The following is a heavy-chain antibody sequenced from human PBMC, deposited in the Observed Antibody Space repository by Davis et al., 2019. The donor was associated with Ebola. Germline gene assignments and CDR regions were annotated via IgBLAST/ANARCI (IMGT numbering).Heavy chain of an antibody. V-gene: IGHV1-18*01. D-gene: IGHD3-3*01. CDR1: GYTFTYYG. CDR2: TSTSNGNT. CDR3: VRDFWSGHTVY. J-gene: IGHJ4*02. Sequence: ASVKVSCKTSGYTFTYYGISWVRQAPGQGLEWMGWTSTSNGNTHYAKKLQDRVIMTTDTSTTTAYMELRSLRSDDTAVYFCVRDFWSGHTVYWGQGTLITVSS.